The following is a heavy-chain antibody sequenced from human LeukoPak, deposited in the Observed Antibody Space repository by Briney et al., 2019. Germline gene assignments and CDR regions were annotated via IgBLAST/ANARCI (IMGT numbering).Heavy chain of an antibody. J-gene: IGHJ3*02. Sequence: GRSLRLSCAASGFTFSSYGMHWVRQAPGKGLEWVAFISYDGSNKYYADCVKGRFTISRDNSKNTLYQRMTSLRAEDTAVYYCAKLVGATTGDAFDIWGEGTMVTLSS. V-gene: IGHV3-30*18. CDR1: GFTFSSYG. D-gene: IGHD1-26*01. CDR3: AKLVGATTGDAFDI. CDR2: ISYDGSNK.